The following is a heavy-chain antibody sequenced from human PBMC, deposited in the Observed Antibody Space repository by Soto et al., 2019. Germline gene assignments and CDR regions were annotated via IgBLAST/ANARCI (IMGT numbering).Heavy chain of an antibody. CDR2: IIPIFGTA. CDR3: ARAQGPAAYYYYGMDV. V-gene: IGHV1-69*13. D-gene: IGHD2-2*01. Sequence: SVKVSCKASGGTFSSYAISWVRQAPGQGLEWMGGIIPIFGTANYAQKFQGRVTITADESTSTAYMELSSLRSEDTAVYYCARAQGPAAYYYYGMDVWGQGTTVTVSS. CDR1: GGTFSSYA. J-gene: IGHJ6*02.